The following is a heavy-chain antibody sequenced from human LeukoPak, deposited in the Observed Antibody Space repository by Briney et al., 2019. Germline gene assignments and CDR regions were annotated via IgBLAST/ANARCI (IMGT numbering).Heavy chain of an antibody. CDR3: ARAICDFWTHRPYYFDY. D-gene: IGHD3-3*01. J-gene: IGHJ4*02. Sequence: GGSLRLSCAASGFTFSSYSMNWVRQAPGKGLEWVSSISSSSSYIYYADSVKGRFTISRDNAKNSLYLQMNSLRAEDTAVYYCARAICDFWTHRPYYFDYWGQGTLVTVSS. V-gene: IGHV3-21*01. CDR2: ISSSSSYI. CDR1: GFTFSSYS.